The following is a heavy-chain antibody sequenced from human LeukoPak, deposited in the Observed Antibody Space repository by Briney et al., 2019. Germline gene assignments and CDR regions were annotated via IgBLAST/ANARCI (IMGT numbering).Heavy chain of an antibody. CDR1: GYSFTSYW. CDR3: ARMFYSGGWCLDY. D-gene: IGHD6-19*01. V-gene: IGHV5-10-1*01. CDR2: IDPGDSYT. J-gene: IGHJ4*02. Sequence: GESLRISCKGSGYSFTSYWINWVRQMPGRGLEWMGKIDPGDSYTDYSPSFQGHVTMSADKSISTAYLQWSSLKASDTAMYYCARMFYSGGWCLDYWGQGTLVTVSS.